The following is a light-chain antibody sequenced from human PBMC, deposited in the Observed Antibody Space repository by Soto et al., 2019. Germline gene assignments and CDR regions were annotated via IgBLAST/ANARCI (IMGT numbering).Light chain of an antibody. CDR2: GAS. J-gene: IGKJ1*01. CDR3: QQLNNWPQWT. CDR1: QNVGNN. V-gene: IGKV3-15*01. Sequence: EILMTQSPATLSVSPGERAALSCRASQNVGNNLVWYQQKPGQAPRLLIYGASTRAAGIPDRFSGSGSGTEFTLTISGPQPDDFAVYYCQQLNNWPQWTLGQGTKVDIK.